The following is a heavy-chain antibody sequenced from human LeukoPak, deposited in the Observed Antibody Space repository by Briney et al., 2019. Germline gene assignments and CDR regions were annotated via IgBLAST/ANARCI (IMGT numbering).Heavy chain of an antibody. D-gene: IGHD6-19*01. V-gene: IGHV3-53*01. CDR2: INSGGST. Sequence: GGSLRLSCAASGFTVSSNYMSWVRQAPGKGLEWISSINSGGSTYYADSVKGRFTISRDNSKNTLYLQMNSLRADDTAVYYCAKDLAVAGTASGYWGQGTLVTVSS. CDR3: AKDLAVAGTASGY. J-gene: IGHJ4*02. CDR1: GFTVSSNY.